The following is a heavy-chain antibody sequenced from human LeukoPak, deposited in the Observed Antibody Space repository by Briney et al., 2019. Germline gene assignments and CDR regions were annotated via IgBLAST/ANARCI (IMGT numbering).Heavy chain of an antibody. CDR1: GFTFSDYS. V-gene: IGHV3-11*06. J-gene: IGHJ4*02. D-gene: IGHD2-2*01. Sequence: GGSLRLSCAASGFTFSDYSMSWIRQAPGKGLEWVSYISTSSSYTNYADSVKGRFTISRDNAKNSLYLQMNSLRAEDTAVYYCARERGVVVPAEFDYWGQGTLVTVSS. CDR2: ISTSSSYT. CDR3: ARERGVVVPAEFDY.